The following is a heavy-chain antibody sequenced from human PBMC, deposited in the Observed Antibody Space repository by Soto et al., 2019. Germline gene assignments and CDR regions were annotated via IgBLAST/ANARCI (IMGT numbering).Heavy chain of an antibody. D-gene: IGHD3-3*01. CDR3: ARDRRRDSDFWSGYSPGFES. CDR1: GYTFTLYA. Sequence: GASVKVSCKASGYTFTLYAIHWVRQAPGQRPEWMGWINAANGNTKTSQKFQGRVTFTKDTSASTAYMEMSTLSSADTAVYYCARDRRRDSDFWSGYSPGFESWGAGAPVTVSS. CDR2: INAANGNT. V-gene: IGHV1-3*01. J-gene: IGHJ4*02.